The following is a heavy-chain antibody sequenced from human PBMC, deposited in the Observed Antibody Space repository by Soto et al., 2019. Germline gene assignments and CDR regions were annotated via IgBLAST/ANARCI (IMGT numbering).Heavy chain of an antibody. J-gene: IGHJ4*02. CDR3: ARSSGSYFSPRYFDY. D-gene: IGHD1-26*01. V-gene: IGHV3-7*01. CDR2: IKQDGSEK. CDR1: GFTFSSYW. Sequence: PGGSLRLSCAASGFTFSSYWMSWVRQAPGKGLEWVANIKQDGSEKYYVDSVKGRFTSSRDNAKNSLYLQMNSLRAEDTAVYYCARSSGSYFSPRYFDYWGQGALVTVSS.